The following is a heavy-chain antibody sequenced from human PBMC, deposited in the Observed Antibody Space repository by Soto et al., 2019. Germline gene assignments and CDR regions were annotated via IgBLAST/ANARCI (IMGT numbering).Heavy chain of an antibody. D-gene: IGHD3-22*01. CDR1: GGTFSSYA. J-gene: IGHJ4*02. CDR3: ARVYYYDSSGYYYYFDS. CDR2: IIPIFGTA. Sequence: QVQLVQSGAEVKKPGSSVKVSCKASGGTFSSYAISWVRQAPGHGLEWMGGIIPIFGTANYAQKFQGRVTITADESTSTAYMELRSLRSEDTAVYYCARVYYYDSSGYYYYFDSWGQGTLVTVSS. V-gene: IGHV1-69*01.